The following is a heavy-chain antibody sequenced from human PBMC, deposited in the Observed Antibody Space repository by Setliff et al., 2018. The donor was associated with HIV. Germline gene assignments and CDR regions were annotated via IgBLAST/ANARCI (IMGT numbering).Heavy chain of an antibody. Sequence: SETLSLTCTVSSSSIRGGGYYWNWIRQHPGKGLEWIGYIYHSGSTYYNPSLKSRVNISVDASRNQFSLRLDSLTAADTAIYYCAGSYGSSWFGPFDYWGQGTLVTVSS. CDR1: SSSIRGGGYY. V-gene: IGHV4-31*03. D-gene: IGHD6-13*01. CDR3: AGSYGSSWFGPFDY. J-gene: IGHJ4*02. CDR2: IYHSGST.